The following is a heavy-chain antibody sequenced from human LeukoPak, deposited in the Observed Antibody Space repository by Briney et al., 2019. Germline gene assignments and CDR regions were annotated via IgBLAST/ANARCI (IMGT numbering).Heavy chain of an antibody. CDR1: RFSFSDYN. J-gene: IGHJ4*02. CDR2: ISSSSSYI. V-gene: IGHV3-21*01. D-gene: IGHD5-18*01. CDR3: AKDPGFNSYGYFFGY. Sequence: GGSLRLSCAASRFSFSDYNMNWVRQAPGKGLEWVSSISSSSSYIYYADSVKGRFTISRDNAKNSLYLQMNSLRAEDTAVYYCAKDPGFNSYGYFFGYWGQGTLVTVSS.